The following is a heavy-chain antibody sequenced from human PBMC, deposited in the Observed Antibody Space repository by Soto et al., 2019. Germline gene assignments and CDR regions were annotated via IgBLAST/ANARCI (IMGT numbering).Heavy chain of an antibody. V-gene: IGHV1-46*01. CDR3: ATVICSGGSCYPGYYYYGMDV. D-gene: IGHD2-15*01. CDR1: GYTFTSYY. Sequence: ASVKVSCKASGYTFTSYYMHWVRQAPGQGLEWMGIINPSDGKTSYAQKFQGRVTMTKDTSTDTAYMELSSLRSEDTAVYYCATVICSGGSCYPGYYYYGMDVWGQGTTVTVSS. J-gene: IGHJ6*02. CDR2: INPSDGKT.